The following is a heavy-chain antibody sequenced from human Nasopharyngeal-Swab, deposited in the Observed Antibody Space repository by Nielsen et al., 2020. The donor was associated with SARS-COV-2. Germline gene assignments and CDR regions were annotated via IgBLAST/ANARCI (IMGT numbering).Heavy chain of an antibody. CDR3: AKRAVQWELPISYFDY. J-gene: IGHJ4*02. D-gene: IGHD1-26*01. V-gene: IGHV3-30*18. CDR1: GFTFSSYG. CDR2: ISYDGSNK. Sequence: GESLKISCAASGFTFSSYGMHWVRQAPGKGLEWVAVISYDGSNKYYADSVKGRFTISRDNSMNTLYLQMNSLRAEDTAVYYCAKRAVQWELPISYFDYWGQGTLVTVSS.